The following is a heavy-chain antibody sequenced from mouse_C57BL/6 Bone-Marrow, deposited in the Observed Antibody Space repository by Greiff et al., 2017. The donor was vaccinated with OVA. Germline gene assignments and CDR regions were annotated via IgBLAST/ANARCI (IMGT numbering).Heavy chain of an antibody. D-gene: IGHD1-1*01. V-gene: IGHV1-81*01. J-gene: IGHJ2*01. CDR1: GYTFTSYG. CDR2: IYPRSGNT. CDR3: ARRGYYGSSLDY. Sequence: LQESGAELARPGASVKLSCKASGYTFTSYGISWVKQRTGQGLEWIGEIYPRSGNTYYNEKFKGKATLTADKSSSTAYMELRSLTSEDSAVYFCARRGYYGSSLDYWGQGTTLTVSS.